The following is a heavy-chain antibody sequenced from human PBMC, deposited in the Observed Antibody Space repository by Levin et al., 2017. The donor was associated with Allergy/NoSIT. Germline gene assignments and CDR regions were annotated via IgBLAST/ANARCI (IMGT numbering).Heavy chain of an antibody. CDR3: ARGLAYYYNMDV. CDR1: GGSISTYY. J-gene: IGHJ6*02. CDR2: IYTTGIT. Sequence: SETLSLTCTVSGGSISTYYWSWIRQPAGKGLEWIGHIYTTGITNYNPSLKSRVTMSVDTSKNQFSLKVTSVTAADTAVYYCARGLAYYYNMDVWGQGTTVTVSS. V-gene: IGHV4-4*07. D-gene: IGHD5-12*01.